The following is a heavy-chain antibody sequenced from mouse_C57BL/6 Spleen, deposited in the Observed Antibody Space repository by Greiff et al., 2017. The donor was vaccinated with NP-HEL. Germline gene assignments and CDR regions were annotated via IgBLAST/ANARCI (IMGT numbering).Heavy chain of an antibody. V-gene: IGHV1-64*01. CDR3: ARGVYYGSSYYAMDY. Sequence: QVQLQQPGAELVKPGASVKLSCKASGYTFTSYWMHWVKQRPGQGLEWIGMIHPNSGSTNYNEKFKSKATRTVDKSSSTAYMQLSSRTSEDSAVYYCARGVYYGSSYYAMDYWGQGTSVTVSS. D-gene: IGHD1-1*01. J-gene: IGHJ4*01. CDR1: GYTFTSYW. CDR2: IHPNSGST.